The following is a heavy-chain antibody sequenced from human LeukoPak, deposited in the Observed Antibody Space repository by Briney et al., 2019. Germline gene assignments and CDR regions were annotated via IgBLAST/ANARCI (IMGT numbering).Heavy chain of an antibody. D-gene: IGHD6-13*01. V-gene: IGHV4-38-2*01. CDR2: IYHSGST. CDR1: GYSISSGYY. CDR3: ARGHYSSSWYGLDY. Sequence: SETLSLTCAVSGYSISSGYYWGWIRQPPGKGLEWIGSIYHSGSTNYNPSLKSRVTISVDTSKNQFSLKLSSVTAADTAVYYCARGHYSSSWYGLDYWGQGTLVTVSS. J-gene: IGHJ4*02.